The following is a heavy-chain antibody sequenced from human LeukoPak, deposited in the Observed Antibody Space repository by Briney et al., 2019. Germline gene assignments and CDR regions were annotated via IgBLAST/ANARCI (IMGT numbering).Heavy chain of an antibody. Sequence: SETLSLTCAVSADSFSSHFWTWIRQPPGKGLEWIGYISYIGSTNYNPSLKSRVTISIDTSKNQFSLKLSSVTAADTAVYYCARDLVTVTKGFDTWGQGTLVSVSS. D-gene: IGHD4-17*01. J-gene: IGHJ3*02. CDR1: ADSFSSHF. CDR2: ISYIGST. CDR3: ARDLVTVTKGFDT. V-gene: IGHV4-59*11.